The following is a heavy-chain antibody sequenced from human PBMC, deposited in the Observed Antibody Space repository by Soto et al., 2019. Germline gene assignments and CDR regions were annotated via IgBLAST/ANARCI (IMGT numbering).Heavy chain of an antibody. CDR2: INHSGST. CDR3: ARGAYGGNHTSFDY. J-gene: IGHJ4*02. D-gene: IGHD4-17*01. Sequence: SQTLSLTCAVYGGSFSGYYWSWIRQPPGKGLEWIGEINHSGSTNYNPSLKSRVTISVDTSKNQFSLKLSSVTAADTAVYYCARGAYGGNHTSFDYWGQGTLVTVSS. CDR1: GGSFSGYY. V-gene: IGHV4-34*01.